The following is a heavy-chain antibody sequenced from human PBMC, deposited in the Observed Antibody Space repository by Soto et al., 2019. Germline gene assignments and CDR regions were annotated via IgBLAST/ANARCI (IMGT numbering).Heavy chain of an antibody. CDR2: ISWNSGSI. Sequence: PGGSLRLSCAASGFTFDDYAMHWVWQAPGKGLEWVSGISWNSGSIGYADSVKGRFTISRDNAKNSLYLQMNSLRAEDTALYYCAKDKYYGSGSYYRGAQDGMDVWGQGSTVTVSS. CDR1: GFTFDDYA. V-gene: IGHV3-9*01. J-gene: IGHJ6*02. CDR3: AKDKYYGSGSYYRGAQDGMDV. D-gene: IGHD3-10*01.